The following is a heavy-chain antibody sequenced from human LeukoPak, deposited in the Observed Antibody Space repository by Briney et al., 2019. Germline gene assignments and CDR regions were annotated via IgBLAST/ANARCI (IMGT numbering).Heavy chain of an antibody. CDR1: GGTFSSYA. V-gene: IGHV1-69*13. CDR3: ARGRYYCDSSGYYTYYFDY. CDR2: IIPIFGTT. J-gene: IGHJ4*02. Sequence: ASVKVSCKASGGTFSSYAIDWVRQAPGQGLEWKGGIIPIFGTTNYAQKFQGRVTITAVESMRTAYMELSSLRSEDTGVYYCARGRYYCDSSGYYTYYFDYWGQGTLVTVSS. D-gene: IGHD3-22*01.